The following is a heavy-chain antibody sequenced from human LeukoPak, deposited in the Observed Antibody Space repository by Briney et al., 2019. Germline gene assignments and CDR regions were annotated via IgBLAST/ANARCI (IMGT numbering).Heavy chain of an antibody. V-gene: IGHV4-61*02. CDR2: IYSSGRT. Sequence: SETLSLTCTVSGGSISSGSDYWSWIRQPAGKGLEWIGRIYSSGRTNYNPSLKSRVTISVDKSKNQFSLKLSSVTAADTAVYYCARDGSGYSFDYWGQGALVTVSS. D-gene: IGHD3-3*01. CDR3: ARDGSGYSFDY. CDR1: GGSISSGSDY. J-gene: IGHJ4*02.